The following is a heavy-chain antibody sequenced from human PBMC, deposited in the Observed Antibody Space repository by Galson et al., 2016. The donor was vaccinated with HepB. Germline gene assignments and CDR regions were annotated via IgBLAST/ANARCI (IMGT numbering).Heavy chain of an antibody. CDR2: IWYDGTNE. Sequence: SLRLSCAASGFTFSTYGMHWVRQAPGKGLEWVAVIWYDGTNEYYADSVRGRFTISRDSSKNTLYVQMDSLRVEDSAVYYCAKALYSSPFVSAYDIWGQGTMVTVSS. CDR3: AKALYSSPFVSAYDI. J-gene: IGHJ3*02. CDR1: GFTFSTYG. V-gene: IGHV3-33*06. D-gene: IGHD6-19*01.